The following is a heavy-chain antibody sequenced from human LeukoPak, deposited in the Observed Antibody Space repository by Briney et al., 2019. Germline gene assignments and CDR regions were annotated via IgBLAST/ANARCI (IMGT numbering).Heavy chain of an antibody. CDR1: GYSISSGYY. CDR3: ARVPLTYYYDSSGFIDY. Sequence: PSGTLSLTCTVSGYSISSGYYWGWIRQPPGKGLEWIGSIYHSGSAYYNPSLKSRVTISVDTSKNQFSLKLSSVTAADTAVYYCARVPLTYYYDSSGFIDYWGQGTLVTVSS. D-gene: IGHD3-22*01. CDR2: IYHSGSA. J-gene: IGHJ4*02. V-gene: IGHV4-38-2*02.